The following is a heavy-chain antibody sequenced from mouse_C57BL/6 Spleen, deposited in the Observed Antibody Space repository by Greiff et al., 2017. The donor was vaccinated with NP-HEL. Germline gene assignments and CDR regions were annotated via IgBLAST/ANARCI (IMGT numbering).Heavy chain of an antibody. CDR3: TRRGDYYDHRARFAY. CDR2: IDPETGGT. V-gene: IGHV1-15*01. CDR1: GYTFTDYE. D-gene: IGHD2-4*01. Sequence: VQLQQSGAELVRPGASVTLSCKASGYTFTDYEMHWVKQTPVHGLEWIGAIDPETGGTAYNQKFKGKAILTADKSSSTAYMELRSLTSEDSAVYYCTRRGDYYDHRARFAYWGQGTLVTVSA. J-gene: IGHJ3*01.